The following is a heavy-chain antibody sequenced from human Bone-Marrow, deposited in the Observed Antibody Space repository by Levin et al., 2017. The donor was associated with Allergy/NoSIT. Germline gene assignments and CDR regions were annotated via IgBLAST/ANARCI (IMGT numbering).Heavy chain of an antibody. Sequence: GVSLRLSCEVSEFNVRNNYMSWVRQAPGKGLEWVSFMYSGGSTHYAESVKGRFTISRDNTKNTLHLQMNSLRAEDTAVYYCVRRWQWGQGTLVTVSS. CDR3: VRRWQ. V-gene: IGHV3-66*04. J-gene: IGHJ4*02. CDR2: MYSGGST. D-gene: IGHD2-15*01. CDR1: EFNVRNNY.